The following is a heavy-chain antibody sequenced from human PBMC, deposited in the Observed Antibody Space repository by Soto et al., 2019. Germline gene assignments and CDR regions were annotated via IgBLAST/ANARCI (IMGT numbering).Heavy chain of an antibody. D-gene: IGHD3-10*01. Sequence: VQLVESGGGLIQPGGSLKLSCAASGFTVGNNYMSWVRQAPGKGLEWVSLIYSTGTTKYADSVKGRFTVSRDNAKNTLYPQMNSLRAEDTAVYYCAKDGRGSGSHYNSFGYWGQGTLVTVSS. V-gene: IGHV3-53*01. CDR3: AKDGRGSGSHYNSFGY. CDR1: GFTVGNNY. CDR2: IYSTGTT. J-gene: IGHJ4*02.